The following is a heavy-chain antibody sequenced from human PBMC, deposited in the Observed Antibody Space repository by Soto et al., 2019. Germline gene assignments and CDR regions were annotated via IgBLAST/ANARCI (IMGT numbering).Heavy chain of an antibody. CDR2: IIPILGIA. J-gene: IGHJ4*02. CDR3: ARGIAAATSGY. V-gene: IGHV1-69*02. Sequence: QVQLVQSGAEVKKPGSSVKVSCKASGGTFSSCTISWVRQAPGQGLEWMGRIIPILGIANYAQKFQGRVTIIADKSTSTAYMELSILRSEDTAVYYCARGIAAATSGYLGQGTLVTVSS. CDR1: GGTFSSCT. D-gene: IGHD6-13*01.